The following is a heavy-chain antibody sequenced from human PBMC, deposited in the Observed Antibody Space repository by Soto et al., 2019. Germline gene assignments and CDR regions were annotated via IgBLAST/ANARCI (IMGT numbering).Heavy chain of an antibody. V-gene: IGHV3-23*01. CDR2: ISGSGGST. Sequence: PGGSLRLSCAASGFTFSSYAMSWVRQAPGKGLEWVSAISGSGGSTYYADYVEGRFTISRDNSKNTLYLQMNSLRAEDTAVYYFAKHMDIVVVPAGVDPWGQGTLVTVSS. D-gene: IGHD2-2*03. CDR3: AKHMDIVVVPAGVDP. CDR1: GFTFSSYA. J-gene: IGHJ5*02.